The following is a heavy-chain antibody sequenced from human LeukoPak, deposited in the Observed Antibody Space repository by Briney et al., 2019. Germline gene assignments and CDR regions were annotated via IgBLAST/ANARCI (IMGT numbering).Heavy chain of an antibody. J-gene: IGHJ4*02. CDR3: AKDWADYYDSSGYYDY. D-gene: IGHD3-22*01. CDR1: GFSINNNG. CDR2: MSGVGNT. Sequence: GGSLRLSCVVSGFSINNNGLSWFRQAPGKGLEWVSDMSGVGNTYYAESVKGRFTISRDNFKNTLYLQMNSLRAEDTAVYYCAKDWADYYDSSGYYDYWGQGTLVTVSS. V-gene: IGHV3-23*01.